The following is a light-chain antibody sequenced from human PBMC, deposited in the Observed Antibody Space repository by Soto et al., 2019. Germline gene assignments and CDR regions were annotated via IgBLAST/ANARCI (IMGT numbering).Light chain of an antibody. V-gene: IGKV3-15*01. J-gene: IGKJ1*01. CDR1: QSVRSD. CDR2: GAS. Sequence: EVVMTQSPATLSVSPGERATLSCWASQSVRSDLAWYQQKPGQTPRLLIYGASTRAPGIPARFSGSGSGTEFTLTISSLQSEDSAVYYCQQYVHWPPGAFGQGTKVDIK. CDR3: QQYVHWPPGA.